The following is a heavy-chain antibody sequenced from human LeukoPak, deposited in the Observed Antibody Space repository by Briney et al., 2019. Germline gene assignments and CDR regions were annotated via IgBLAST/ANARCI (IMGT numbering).Heavy chain of an antibody. CDR2: IKSKTDGGTT. CDR1: GFTFSNAW. CDR3: TTFPVATISYFDY. J-gene: IGHJ4*02. Sequence: PGGSLRLSCAASGFTFSNAWMSWVRQAPGKGLEWVGRIKSKTDGGTTDYAAPVKGRFTISRDDSKNTLYLQMNSLKTEDTAVYYCTTFPVATISYFDYWGQGTLVTVSS. D-gene: IGHD5-12*01. V-gene: IGHV3-15*01.